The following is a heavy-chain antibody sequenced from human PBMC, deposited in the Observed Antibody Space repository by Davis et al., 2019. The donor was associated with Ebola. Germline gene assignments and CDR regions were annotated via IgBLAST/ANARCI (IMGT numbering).Heavy chain of an antibody. J-gene: IGHJ6*04. D-gene: IGHD3-3*01. V-gene: IGHV3-23*01. CDR2: ISGSGGST. CDR3: AKSGLSFGVVKYHYGMDV. Sequence: GESLKISCAASGFTFSYYSMNWVRQAPGKGLEWVSAISGSGGSTYYADSVKGRFTISRDNSKKTLYLQMNSLRAEDTAVYYCAKSGLSFGVVKYHYGMDVWGKGTTVTVSS. CDR1: GFTFSYYS.